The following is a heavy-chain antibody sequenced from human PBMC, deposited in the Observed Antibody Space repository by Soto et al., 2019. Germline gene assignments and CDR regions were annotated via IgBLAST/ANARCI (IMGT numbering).Heavy chain of an antibody. CDR1: GLNFSRYT. Sequence: VQLVGSGGGVVQPGRSLRLSYAASGLNFSRYTMHWVRKVPGKGLEWVAVISYDGSSKYYADSVKVRFTISRANAKNTLSLHTSSLRAENPAVDDCARPLWTNDYNWGYCYLCCSGTLVTVSS. CDR3: ARPLWTNDYNWGYCYL. D-gene: IGHD1-1*01. CDR2: ISYDGSSK. V-gene: IGHV3-30-3*01. J-gene: IGHJ2*01.